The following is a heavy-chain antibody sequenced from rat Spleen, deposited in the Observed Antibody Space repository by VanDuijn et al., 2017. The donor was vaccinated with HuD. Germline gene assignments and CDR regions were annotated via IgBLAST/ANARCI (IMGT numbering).Heavy chain of an antibody. CDR2: ISPSGGST. J-gene: IGHJ3*01. V-gene: IGHV5-19*01. CDR3: ATAVSRVSRFAY. D-gene: IGHD1-4*01. CDR1: GFTFSNYW. Sequence: EVQLVETGGGLVQPGRSLKLSCVASGFTFSNYWMYWIRQAPTKGLDWVASISPSGGSTHYRDSAKGRFTISRDSAKSTLYLQMDSLRSEDTATYYCATAVSRVSRFAYWGQGTLVTVSS.